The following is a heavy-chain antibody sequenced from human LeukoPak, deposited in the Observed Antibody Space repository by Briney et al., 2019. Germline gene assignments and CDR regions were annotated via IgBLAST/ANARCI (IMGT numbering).Heavy chain of an antibody. CDR3: AIFPPSAWSHRGYGMDV. CDR2: FDPEDGET. V-gene: IGHV1-24*01. D-gene: IGHD1-14*01. Sequence: ASVKVSCKASGGTFSSYAISWVRQAPGQGLEWMGGFDPEDGETIYAQKFQGRVTMTEDTSTDTAYMELSSLRSEDTAVYYCAIFPPSAWSHRGYGMDVWGQGTTVTVSS. CDR1: GGTFSSYA. J-gene: IGHJ6*02.